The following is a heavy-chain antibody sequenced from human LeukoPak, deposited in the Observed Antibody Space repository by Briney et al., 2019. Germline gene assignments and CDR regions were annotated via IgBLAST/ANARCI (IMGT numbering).Heavy chain of an antibody. CDR2: IKSKTDGGTT. V-gene: IGHV3-15*01. Sequence: GGSLRLSCAASGFSFSSYAMNWVRQAPGKGLEWVGRIKSKTDGGTTDYAAPVKGRFTISRDDSKNTLYLQMNSLKTEDTAVYYCTTDPVIVVVITTLWGQGTLVTVSS. CDR3: TTDPVIVVVITTL. D-gene: IGHD3-22*01. CDR1: GFSFSSYA. J-gene: IGHJ4*02.